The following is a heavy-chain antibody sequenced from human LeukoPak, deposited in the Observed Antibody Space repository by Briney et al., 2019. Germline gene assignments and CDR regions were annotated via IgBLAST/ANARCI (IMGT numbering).Heavy chain of an antibody. D-gene: IGHD3-3*01. CDR3: ARASGLEWLPHFDY. J-gene: IGHJ4*02. CDR1: GGSISSKSYY. CDR2: IYASGST. V-gene: IGHV4-61*02. Sequence: SETLSLTCTVSGGSISSKSYYWSWIRQPAGKGLEWIGRIYASGSTDYNPSLKSRVTISVDASKNQFSLKLSSVTAADTAVYYCARASGLEWLPHFDYWGQGTLVTVSS.